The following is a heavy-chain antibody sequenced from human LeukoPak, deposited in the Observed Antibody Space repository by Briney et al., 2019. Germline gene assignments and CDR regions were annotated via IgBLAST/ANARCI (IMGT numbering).Heavy chain of an antibody. J-gene: IGHJ3*02. CDR1: GYSFTSYW. CDR2: IYPGDCDT. D-gene: IGHD6-13*01. Sequence: GEALQISCKGSGYSFTSYWIGWGRRRPGKGGGWRGIIYPGDCDTRYSPSFQGQVTISADKSSNTAYLQSTSLKASDTAMYYCASYYSSSRYDAFDIWGQGTLVTVSS. V-gene: IGHV5-51*01. CDR3: ASYYSSSRYDAFDI.